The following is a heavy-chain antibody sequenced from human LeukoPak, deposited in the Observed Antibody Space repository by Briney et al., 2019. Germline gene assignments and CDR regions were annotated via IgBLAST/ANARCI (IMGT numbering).Heavy chain of an antibody. Sequence: GGSLRLSCAASRFTFSSYAIHWVRQAPGKGLEWVAVISYDGSNKYYADSVKGRFTISRDNSKNTLYLQMNRLRAEDTAVYYCARTRTDFVGYYFDYWGQGTLVTVSS. CDR2: ISYDGSNK. CDR1: RFTFSSYA. CDR3: ARTRTDFVGYYFDY. D-gene: IGHD3/OR15-3a*01. V-gene: IGHV3-30*04. J-gene: IGHJ4*02.